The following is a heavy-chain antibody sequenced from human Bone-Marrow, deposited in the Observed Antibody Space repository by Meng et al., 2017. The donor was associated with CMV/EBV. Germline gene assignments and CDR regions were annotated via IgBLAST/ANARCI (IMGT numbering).Heavy chain of an antibody. D-gene: IGHD4-17*01. J-gene: IGHJ4*02. CDR2: IIPIFGTA. Sequence: QVQLVQSGAEVKKPXSSVKVSXKASGGTFSSYAISWVRQAPGQGLEWMGGIIPIFGTANYAQKFQGRVTITADESTSTAYMELSSLRSEDTAVYYCARSGDYPPYFDYWGQGTLVTVSS. CDR1: GGTFSSYA. V-gene: IGHV1-69*12. CDR3: ARSGDYPPYFDY.